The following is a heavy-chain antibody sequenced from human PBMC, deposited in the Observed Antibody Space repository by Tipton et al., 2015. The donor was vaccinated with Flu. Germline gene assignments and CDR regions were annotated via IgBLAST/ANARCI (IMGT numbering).Heavy chain of an antibody. CDR2: MHYRGRS. J-gene: IGHJ4*02. D-gene: IGHD3-3*01. Sequence: TLSLTCTVSGASISGDFWTWIRQPPGKGLEWIGYMHYRGRSNYNPSLRSRVTISVDTSKNQLSLTLSSVTAADAAVYYCARWDSSYTGDTYFDYWGQGALETVTS. CDR3: ARWDSSYTGDTYFDY. V-gene: IGHV4-59*01. CDR1: GASISGDF.